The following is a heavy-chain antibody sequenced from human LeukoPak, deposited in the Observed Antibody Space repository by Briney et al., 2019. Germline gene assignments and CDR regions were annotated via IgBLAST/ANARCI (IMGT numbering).Heavy chain of an antibody. V-gene: IGHV6-1*01. J-gene: IGHJ4*02. CDR3: ARGWPKFDY. Sequence: SQTLSLTCAISGDSVSSTSAAWNWIRQSPPRSLEWLGNTYYRSKWYNDYAVSVKSRISINPDTSKNQFSLQLNSVTPEDSAVYYCARGWPKFDYWGQGTLVTVSS. D-gene: IGHD6-13*01. CDR2: TYYRSKWYN. CDR1: GDSVSSTSAA.